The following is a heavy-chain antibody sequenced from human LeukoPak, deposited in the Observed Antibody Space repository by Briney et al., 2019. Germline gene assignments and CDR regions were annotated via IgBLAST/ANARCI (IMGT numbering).Heavy chain of an antibody. CDR1: GFTFSSYS. Sequence: GGSLRLSCAASGFTFSSYSMNWVRQAPGKGLEGVSSISSSSSYIYYADSVKGRFTISRDNAKNSLYQQMNSLRAEDTAVYYCAREQNRYSSSWYRLDVYYYYYGMDVWGQGTTVTVSS. J-gene: IGHJ6*02. D-gene: IGHD6-13*01. V-gene: IGHV3-21*01. CDR2: ISSSSSYI. CDR3: AREQNRYSSSWYRLDVYYYYYGMDV.